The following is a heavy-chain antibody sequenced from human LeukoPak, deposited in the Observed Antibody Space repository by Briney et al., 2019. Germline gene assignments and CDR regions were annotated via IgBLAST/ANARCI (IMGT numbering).Heavy chain of an antibody. CDR3: ARVAPRGGRTTVTTKTYYYYYYMDV. D-gene: IGHD4-17*01. CDR1: GYTFSSYD. Sequence: ASVKVSCKASGYTFSSYDISWVRQAPGQGLEWMGWISGYNGNTNYAQKVQGRVTMTTDTSTSTAYMELRSLRSDDTAVYYCARVAPRGGRTTVTTKTYYYYYYMDVWGKGTTVTISS. V-gene: IGHV1-18*01. J-gene: IGHJ6*03. CDR2: ISGYNGNT.